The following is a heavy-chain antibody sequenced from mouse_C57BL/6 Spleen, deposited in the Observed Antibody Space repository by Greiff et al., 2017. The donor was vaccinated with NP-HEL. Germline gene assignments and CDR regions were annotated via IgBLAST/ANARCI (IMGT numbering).Heavy chain of an antibody. CDR1: GFTFSSYG. V-gene: IGHV5-6*02. CDR3: ARQETGSWFAY. D-gene: IGHD2-2*01. Sequence: DVMLVESGGDLVKPGGSLKLSCAASGFTFSSYGMSWVRQTPDKRLEWVATISSGGSYTYYPDSVKGRFTISRDNAKNTLYLQMSSLKSEDTAMYYCARQETGSWFAYWGQGTLVTVSA. J-gene: IGHJ3*01. CDR2: ISSGGSYT.